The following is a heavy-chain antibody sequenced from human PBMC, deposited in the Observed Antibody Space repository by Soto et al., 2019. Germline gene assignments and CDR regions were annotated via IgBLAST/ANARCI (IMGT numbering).Heavy chain of an antibody. V-gene: IGHV2-70*04. CDR2: IDWNDDK. CDR3: SRIAGDGLYGWFDP. CDR1: GFSLRTSGMR. Sequence: GPGPTLVNPTETLTLTCTFSGFSLRTSGMRVIWIRQPPGKALEWLARIDWNDDKFYDTSLKTRLTISKDTSKNQVVLTMTNMDPLDTATYYCSRIAGDGLYGWFDPWGQGTLVTVS. J-gene: IGHJ5*02. D-gene: IGHD6-19*01.